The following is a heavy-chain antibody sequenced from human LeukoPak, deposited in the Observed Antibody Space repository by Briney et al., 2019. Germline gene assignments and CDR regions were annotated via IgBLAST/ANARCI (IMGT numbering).Heavy chain of an antibody. Sequence: ASVKVSCKASGYTFTSYGMHWVRQAPGQRLEWMGWINAGNGNTKYSQKFQGRVTITADESTSTAYMELSSLRSEDTAVYYCARGIFGVVSSGYYYMDVWGKGTTVTVSS. CDR3: ARGIFGVVSSGYYYMDV. J-gene: IGHJ6*03. D-gene: IGHD3-3*01. CDR2: INAGNGNT. V-gene: IGHV1-3*01. CDR1: GYTFTSYG.